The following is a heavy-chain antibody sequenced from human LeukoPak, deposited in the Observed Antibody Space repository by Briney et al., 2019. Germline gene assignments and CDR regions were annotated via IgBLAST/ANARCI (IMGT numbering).Heavy chain of an antibody. CDR2: MNSEGSST. V-gene: IGHV3-74*01. CDR3: ARAVRAHPPADF. J-gene: IGHJ4*02. D-gene: IGHD3-3*01. Sequence: QPGGSLRLSCAASGFSFSSYWVLGVREAPGKGVEWVSRMNSEGSSTTYAGSVKGRSSISRDNAKNTLYLHMSSLRAEDTGVYYCARAVRAHPPADFWGQGTLVTVSS. CDR1: GFSFSSYW.